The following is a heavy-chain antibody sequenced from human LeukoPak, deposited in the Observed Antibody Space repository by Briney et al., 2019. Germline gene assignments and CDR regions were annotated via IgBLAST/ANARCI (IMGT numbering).Heavy chain of an antibody. V-gene: IGHV3-53*01. Sequence: GGSLRLSCAASGFTFSSYGMSWVRQAPGKGLEWVSVIYSAGSTYYADSVKGRFTISRDNAKNTLYLQMNSLRVEDTAVYYCARISGSGGGGFDYWGQGTLVTVSS. CDR2: IYSAGST. D-gene: IGHD3-22*01. CDR3: ARISGSGGGGFDY. CDR1: GFTFSSYG. J-gene: IGHJ4*02.